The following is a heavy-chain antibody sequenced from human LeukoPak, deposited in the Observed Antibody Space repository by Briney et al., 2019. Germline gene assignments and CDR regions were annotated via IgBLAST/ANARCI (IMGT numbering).Heavy chain of an antibody. J-gene: IGHJ4*02. CDR1: GGSISSSSYY. D-gene: IGHD6-13*01. CDR3: ARDSIAAAAFDY. Sequence: PSETLSLTCTVSGGSISSSSYYWGWIRQPPGKGLEWIGSIYYSGSTYYNPSLKSRVTISVDTSKNQFSLKLSSVTAADTAVYYCARDSIAAAAFDYWGQGTLVTVSS. V-gene: IGHV4-39*07. CDR2: IYYSGST.